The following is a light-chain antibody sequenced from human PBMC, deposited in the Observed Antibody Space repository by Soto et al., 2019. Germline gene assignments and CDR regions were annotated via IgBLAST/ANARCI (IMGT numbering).Light chain of an antibody. Sequence: ESVVTQSPGTLSLSPGERATLSCRASQSVSNNYLAWYQQKPGQAPRRLIYGASSRATGIPDRFSGSGSGTDFTLTISRLEPEDFAVYYCQQYGSSPPALTFGRGTTG. V-gene: IGKV3-20*01. CDR3: QQYGSSPPALT. CDR2: GAS. J-gene: IGKJ4*01. CDR1: QSVSNNY.